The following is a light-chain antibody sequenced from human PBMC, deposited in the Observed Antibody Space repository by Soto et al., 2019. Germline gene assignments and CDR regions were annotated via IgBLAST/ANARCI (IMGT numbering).Light chain of an antibody. CDR1: QSVRNNY. J-gene: IGKJ5*01. CDR2: GAS. Sequence: EIVLTQSPGTLSLSPGERATLSCRASQSVRNNYLAWYQQKPGQAPRLLIYGASTRATGIPDRFSGSGSGTDFTLTISGLEPEDFAVYYCQQYDSSPPITFGQGTRLEIK. V-gene: IGKV3-20*01. CDR3: QQYDSSPPIT.